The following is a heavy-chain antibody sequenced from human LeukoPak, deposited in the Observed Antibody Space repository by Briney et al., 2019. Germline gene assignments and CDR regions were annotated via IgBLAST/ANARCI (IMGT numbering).Heavy chain of an antibody. J-gene: IGHJ4*02. V-gene: IGHV3-21*04. D-gene: IGHD4-17*01. Sequence: GGSLRLSCAASGFTFSSYSMNWVRQAPGKGLEWVSSISSSSSYIYYADSVKGRFTISRDNSKNTLYLQMNSLRAEDTAVYYCAKSRISGDYGDYGDLDYWGQGTLVTVSS. CDR3: AKSRISGDYGDYGDLDY. CDR2: ISSSSSYI. CDR1: GFTFSSYS.